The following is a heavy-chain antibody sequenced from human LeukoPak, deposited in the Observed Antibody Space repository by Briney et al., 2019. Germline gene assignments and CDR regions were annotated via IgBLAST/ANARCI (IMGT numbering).Heavy chain of an antibody. CDR3: ARDSAVTYFDY. J-gene: IGHJ4*02. CDR1: GGSIRSGAFY. D-gene: IGHD4-17*01. V-gene: IGHV4-61*02. Sequence: SETPSLTCSVSGGSIRSGAFYWTWIRQPAGKGLEWIGRIYTSGSTNYSPSLNSRVTISLDTSKNQFSLKLSSVTAADTAVYYCARDSAVTYFDYWGQGTLVTVSS. CDR2: IYTSGST.